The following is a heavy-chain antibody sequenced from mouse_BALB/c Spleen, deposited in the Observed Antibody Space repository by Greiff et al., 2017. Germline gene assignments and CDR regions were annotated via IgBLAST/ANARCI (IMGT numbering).Heavy chain of an antibody. D-gene: IGHD2-4*01. J-gene: IGHJ4*01. V-gene: IGHV1-14*01. CDR2: INPYNDGT. Sequence: VQLQQSGPELVKPGASVKMSCKASGYTFTSYVMHWVKQKPGQGLEWIGYINPYNDGTKYNEKFKGKATLTSDKSSSTAYMELSSLTSEDSAVYYCARVPPYDYDYYAMDYWGQGTSVTVSS. CDR1: GYTFTSYV. CDR3: ARVPPYDYDYYAMDY.